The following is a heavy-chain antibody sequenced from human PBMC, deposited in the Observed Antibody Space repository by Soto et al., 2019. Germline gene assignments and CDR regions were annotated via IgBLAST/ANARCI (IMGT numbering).Heavy chain of an antibody. CDR3: AKTKTSIAVAGTLGYFDY. J-gene: IGHJ4*02. CDR2: ISGSGGST. D-gene: IGHD6-19*01. Sequence: GGSLRLSCAASGFTFSSYAMSWVRQAPGKGLEWVSAISGSGGSTYYADSVKGRFTISRDNSKNTLYLQMNSLRAEDTAVYYCAKTKTSIAVAGTLGYFDYWGQGTLVTVSS. V-gene: IGHV3-23*01. CDR1: GFTFSSYA.